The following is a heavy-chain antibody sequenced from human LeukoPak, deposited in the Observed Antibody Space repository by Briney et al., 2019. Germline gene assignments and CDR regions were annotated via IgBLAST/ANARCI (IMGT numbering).Heavy chain of an antibody. Sequence: GGSLRLSCAASGFTFSSYGMHWVRQAPGKGLEWVAVISYDGNTKYTADSVKGRFTISRDNSKNTLYLQMNSLRAEDSAVYYCARDRHGSTLGYWGQGTLVTVSS. V-gene: IGHV3-30*03. CDR1: GFTFSSYG. CDR2: ISYDGNTK. CDR3: ARDRHGSTLGY. J-gene: IGHJ4*02. D-gene: IGHD2/OR15-2a*01.